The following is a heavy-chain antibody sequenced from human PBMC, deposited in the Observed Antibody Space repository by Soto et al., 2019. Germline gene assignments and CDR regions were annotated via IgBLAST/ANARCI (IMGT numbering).Heavy chain of an antibody. D-gene: IGHD2-2*01. CDR1: GFSLSNARMG. CDR2: IFSNDEK. Sequence: SGPTLVNPTETLTLTCTVSGFSLSNARMGVSWIRQPPGKALEWLAHIFSNDEKSYSTSLKSRLTISKDTSKSQVVLTMTNMDPVDTATYYCARTNLGYCSSTSCLDYWGQGTLVTVSS. CDR3: ARTNLGYCSSTSCLDY. V-gene: IGHV2-26*01. J-gene: IGHJ4*02.